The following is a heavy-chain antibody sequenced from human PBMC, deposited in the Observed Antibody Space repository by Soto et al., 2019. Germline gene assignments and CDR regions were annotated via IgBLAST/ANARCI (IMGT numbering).Heavy chain of an antibody. CDR3: AKSTGGTANGMGV. CDR2: ISWNSGTI. Sequence: EVQVVESGGGLVQPGRSLRLSCAASGFSFDDYAMHWVRQAPGKGLEWVSGISWNSGTIGYADSVKGRVTISRDNAKNSLYLQMNSLRAEDTALYYCAKSTGGTANGMGVWGQGTTVTVSS. J-gene: IGHJ6*02. D-gene: IGHD2-8*02. CDR1: GFSFDDYA. V-gene: IGHV3-9*01.